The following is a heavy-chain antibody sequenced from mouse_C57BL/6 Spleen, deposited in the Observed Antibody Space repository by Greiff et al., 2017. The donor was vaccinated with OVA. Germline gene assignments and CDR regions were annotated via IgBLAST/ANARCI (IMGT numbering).Heavy chain of an antibody. CDR1: GFTFSSYA. CDR2: ISSGGDYI. D-gene: IGHD1-2*01. CDR3: TRSRLTTAYAMDY. V-gene: IGHV5-9-1*02. J-gene: IGHJ4*01. Sequence: EVKLEESGEGLVKPGGSLKLSCAASGFTFSSYALSWVRHTPEKRLEWVAYISSGGDYIYYADTVKGRFTISRDNARNTLYLQMSSLKSEDTAMYYCTRSRLTTAYAMDYWGQGTSVTVSA.